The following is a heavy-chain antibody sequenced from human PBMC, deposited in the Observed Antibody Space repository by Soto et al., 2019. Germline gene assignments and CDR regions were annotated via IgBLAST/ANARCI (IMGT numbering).Heavy chain of an antibody. CDR2: TNPRDGST. CDR3: ARGRSPTYQLLRGYFDY. D-gene: IGHD2-2*01. J-gene: IGHJ4*02. Sequence: ASVKVSCKASGYSLTGYYMHWVQRAPGQGLEWMGITNPRDGSTNYAQKFQGRVTMTSDTSTSTVYMEMSSLRSDDTAVYYCARGRSPTYQLLRGYFDYWGQGTLVTVSS. CDR1: GYSLTGYY. V-gene: IGHV1-46*01.